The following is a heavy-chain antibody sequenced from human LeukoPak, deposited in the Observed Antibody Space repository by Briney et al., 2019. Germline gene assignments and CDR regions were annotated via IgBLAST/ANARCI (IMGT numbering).Heavy chain of an antibody. CDR1: GFTVSSEF. J-gene: IGHJ4*01. CDR3: SAFRGDY. CDR2: INSGGST. D-gene: IGHD3-3*02. Sequence: GGSLRLSCAASGFTVSSEFMSWVRQAPGKGLEWVALINSGGSTSYADSVKGRFTISRANSKTTLNFQMHNLRAKDTDVYYCSAFRGDYWGKGTLVSVSS. V-gene: IGHV3-53*01.